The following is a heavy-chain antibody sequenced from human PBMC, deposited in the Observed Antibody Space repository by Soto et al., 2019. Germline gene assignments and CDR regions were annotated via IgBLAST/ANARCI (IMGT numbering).Heavy chain of an antibody. CDR3: AHRVLRTVFGLVTTTAIYFDF. Sequence: QITLNESGPTLVKPTQNLTLTCTFSGFSLTTSGVGVGWIRQSPGKAPEWLALIYWDDDKRYSPSLKSRLTITKDTSKNQVVLTMANLDPADTATYYCAHRVLRTVFGLVTTTAIYFDFWGQGTPVAVSS. CDR2: IYWDDDK. D-gene: IGHD3-3*01. V-gene: IGHV2-5*02. J-gene: IGHJ4*02. CDR1: GFSLTTSGVG.